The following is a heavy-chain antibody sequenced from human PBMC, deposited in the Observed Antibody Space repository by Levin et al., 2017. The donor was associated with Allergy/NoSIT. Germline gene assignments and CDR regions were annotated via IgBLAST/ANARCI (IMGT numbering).Heavy chain of an antibody. J-gene: IGHJ4*02. D-gene: IGHD6-19*01. V-gene: IGHV4-34*01. CDR2: INHSGST. Sequence: SETLSLTCAVYGGSFSGYYWSWIRQPPGKGLEWIGEINHSGSTNYNPSLKSRVTISVDTSKNQFSLKLSSVTAADTAVYYCARGRRVLVRSSGWYFDTPTTTFDYWGQGTLVTVSS. CDR3: ARGRRVLVRSSGWYFDTPTTTFDY. CDR1: GGSFSGYY.